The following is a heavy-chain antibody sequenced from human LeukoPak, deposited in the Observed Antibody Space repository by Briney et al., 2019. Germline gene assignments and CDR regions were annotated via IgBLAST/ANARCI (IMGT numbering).Heavy chain of an antibody. Sequence: PGGSLRLSCAASGFTFSSYSMNWVSQAPGKGLEWVSSISISGGSTYYADSVKGRFIISRDNSKNTLYLQMNSLRAEDTALYYCLRGAAGTTFDYWGQGAPVTVSS. D-gene: IGHD1-1*01. CDR1: GFTFSSYS. CDR3: LRGAAGTTFDY. V-gene: IGHV3-23*01. CDR2: ISISGGST. J-gene: IGHJ4*02.